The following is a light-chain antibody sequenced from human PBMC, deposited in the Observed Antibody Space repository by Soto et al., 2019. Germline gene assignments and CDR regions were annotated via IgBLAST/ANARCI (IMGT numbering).Light chain of an antibody. J-gene: IGKJ4*01. CDR1: QSVNST. CDR2: DAS. V-gene: IGKV3-15*01. Sequence: EIVMTQSPATLSVSPGERATLSCRASQSVNSTLAWDRQKPGQAPRLLISDASTRATGVPARFSGSGSGTECTLTISSMQSEDSGIYYCQQYNFWPPLTFGGGTKVEIK. CDR3: QQYNFWPPLT.